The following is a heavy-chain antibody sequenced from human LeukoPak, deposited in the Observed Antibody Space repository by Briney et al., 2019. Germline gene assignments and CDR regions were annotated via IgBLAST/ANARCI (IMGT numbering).Heavy chain of an antibody. J-gene: IGHJ4*02. CDR3: ASVRRWGNWIFDY. Sequence: EASVKVSCKASGYTFTGYYMHWVRQAPGQGLEWMGWINPNSGGTNYAQKFQGRVTMTRDTSISIAYMELSRLRSDDTAVYYCASVRRWGNWIFDYWGQGTLVTVSS. CDR2: INPNSGGT. D-gene: IGHD1-1*01. V-gene: IGHV1-2*02. CDR1: GYTFTGYY.